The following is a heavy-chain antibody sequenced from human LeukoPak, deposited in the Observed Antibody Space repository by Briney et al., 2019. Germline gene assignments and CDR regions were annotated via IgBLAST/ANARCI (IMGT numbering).Heavy chain of an antibody. CDR2: IYYSGST. Sequence: PSETLSLTCTVSGGSISSSSYYWGWIRHPPGKGLEWIGSIYYSGSTYYNPSLKSRVTISVDTSKNQFSLKLSSVTAADTAVYYCARLCQNWFDPWGQGILVTVSS. V-gene: IGHV4-39*01. CDR3: ARLCQNWFDP. J-gene: IGHJ5*02. CDR1: GGSISSSSYY.